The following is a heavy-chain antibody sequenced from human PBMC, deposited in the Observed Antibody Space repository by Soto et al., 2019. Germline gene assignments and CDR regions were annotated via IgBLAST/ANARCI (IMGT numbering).Heavy chain of an antibody. CDR1: GGSFSGYY. V-gene: IGHV4-34*01. CDR2: INHSGST. J-gene: IGHJ3*02. Sequence: QVQLQQWGAGLLKPSETLSLTCAVYGGSFSGYYWSWIRQPPGKGLEWIGEINHSGSTNYNPSLKSRVTISVDTSKNQFSLKLSSVTAADTAVYYCARRPIAVAGDGDAFDIWGQGTMVTVSS. CDR3: ARRPIAVAGDGDAFDI. D-gene: IGHD6-19*01.